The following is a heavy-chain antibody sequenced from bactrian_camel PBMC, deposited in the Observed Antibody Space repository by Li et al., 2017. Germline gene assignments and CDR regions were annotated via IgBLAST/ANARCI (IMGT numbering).Heavy chain of an antibody. CDR1: GFTFKDYW. D-gene: IGHD1*01. CDR2: ISAGGSSK. CDR3: AASPTRSAGWCLRPDYNY. J-gene: IGHJ4*01. V-gene: IGHV3S1*01. Sequence: QVQLVESGGGLVQPGGSLRLSCQASGFTFKDYWMYWVRQAPGKEREGVACISAGGSSKYYVDSVKGRFTISRDNAKNTLYLQMNSLKPEDTAMYYCAASPTRSAGWCLRPDYNYWGQGTQVTVS.